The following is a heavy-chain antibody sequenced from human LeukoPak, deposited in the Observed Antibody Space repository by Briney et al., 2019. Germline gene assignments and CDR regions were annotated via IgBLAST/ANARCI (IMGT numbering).Heavy chain of an antibody. V-gene: IGHV3-33*01. D-gene: IGHD3-10*01. J-gene: IGHJ6*02. CDR1: AFTLSMYG. CDR3: ARDYGSGRGVEISYYHYGMDV. CDR2: LLYDGNNE. Sequence: GRSLTPSWAAYAFTLSMYGIHWVRHAPGGWMEWVAVLLYDGNNEYYADTVKGRFTISRDNSKNTLYLQMNSLRDEDTALYFCARDYGSGRGVEISYYHYGMDVWGQGTTVTVSS.